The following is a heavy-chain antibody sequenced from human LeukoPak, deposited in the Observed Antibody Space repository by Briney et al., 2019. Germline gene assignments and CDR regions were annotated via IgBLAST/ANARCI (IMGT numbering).Heavy chain of an antibody. CDR3: ARAGRLVIEADLYYYYYGMDV. D-gene: IGHD3-9*01. CDR2: IYSGVST. V-gene: IGHV3-53*01. CDR1: GFTVSSNY. Sequence: GGSLRLSCAASGFTVSSNYMSWVRQAPGKGLEWVSVIYSGVSTYYADSVKGRFTISRDNSKNTLYLQMNSLRAEDTAVYYCARAGRLVIEADLYYYYYGMDVWGQGTTVTVSS. J-gene: IGHJ6*02.